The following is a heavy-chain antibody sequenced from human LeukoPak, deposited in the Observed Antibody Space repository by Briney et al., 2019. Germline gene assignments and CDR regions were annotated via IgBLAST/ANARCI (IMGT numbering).Heavy chain of an antibody. Sequence: PSETLSLTCTVSGGSISSYYWSWIRQPPGKGLDWIGYIYYSGSTNYNPSLKSRVTISVDTSKNQFSLKLSSVTAADTAVYYCARGHSCGYRVAFDIWGQGTMVTVSS. CDR3: ARGHSCGYRVAFDI. CDR2: IYYSGST. D-gene: IGHD5-18*01. CDR1: GGSISSYY. J-gene: IGHJ3*02. V-gene: IGHV4-59*01.